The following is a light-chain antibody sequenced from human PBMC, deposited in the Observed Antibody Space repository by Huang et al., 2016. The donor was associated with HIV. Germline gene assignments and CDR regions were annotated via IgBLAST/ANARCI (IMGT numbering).Light chain of an antibody. Sequence: QLTQSPSSLSMSVGDRVIITCQASQDIANSLAWYQHKPGRAPKLLISAASTLQRGVPSRCSGGSAGTYFTLIITNLQPDDFASYYCQQLHSYPITFGQGTRLDI. J-gene: IGKJ5*01. V-gene: IGKV1-9*01. CDR1: QDIANS. CDR2: AAS. CDR3: QQLHSYPIT.